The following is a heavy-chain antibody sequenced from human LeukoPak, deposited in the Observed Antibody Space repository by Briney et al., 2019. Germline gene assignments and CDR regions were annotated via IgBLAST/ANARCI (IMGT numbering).Heavy chain of an antibody. D-gene: IGHD3-22*01. CDR2: ISGSGGST. J-gene: IGHJ3*02. V-gene: IGHV3-23*01. CDR3: AKSLSHYDSSGYYDAAVAFDT. Sequence: PGGSLRLSCAASGFTFSSYAMSWVRQAPGKGLEWVSAISGSGGSTYYADSVKGRFTISRDNSKNTLYLQMNSLRAEDTAVYYCAKSLSHYDSSGYYDAAVAFDTWGQGTMVTVSS. CDR1: GFTFSSYA.